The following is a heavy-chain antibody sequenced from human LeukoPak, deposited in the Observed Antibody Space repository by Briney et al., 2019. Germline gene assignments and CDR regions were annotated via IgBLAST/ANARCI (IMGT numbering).Heavy chain of an antibody. CDR1: GYSFTSYW. D-gene: IGHD2-21*02. Sequence: GESLKISCQGSGYSFTSYWIGWVRQMPGKGLEWMGIIYPGDSDTRYSPSFRGQVTISVDKSITTAYLQWSSLKASDTAMYYCARRDGRALDIWGQGTPVTVSS. J-gene: IGHJ3*02. CDR2: IYPGDSDT. CDR3: ARRDGRALDI. V-gene: IGHV5-51*01.